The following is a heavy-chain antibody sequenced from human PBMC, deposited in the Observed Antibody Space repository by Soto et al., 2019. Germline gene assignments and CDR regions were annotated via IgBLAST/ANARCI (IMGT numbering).Heavy chain of an antibody. V-gene: IGHV3-30*03. CDR3: ARAPLHDESDASDI. Sequence: GGSLRLSCAASGFTFSSYGMHWVRQAPGKGLEWVAVISYDGSNKYYADSVKGRFTISRDNSKNTLYLQMNSLRAEDTAVYYCARAPLHDESDASDIWGQGTMVTVSS. J-gene: IGHJ3*02. CDR2: ISYDGSNK. CDR1: GFTFSSYG.